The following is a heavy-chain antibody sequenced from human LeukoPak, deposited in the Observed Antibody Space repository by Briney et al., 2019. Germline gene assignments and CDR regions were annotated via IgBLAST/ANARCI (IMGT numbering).Heavy chain of an antibody. CDR2: IRYDGSNK. D-gene: IGHD2-2*02. J-gene: IGHJ3*02. CDR3: AKDPGYCSSTSCYNDAFDI. Sequence: PGGSLRLSCAASGFTFSSYGMHWVRQAPGKGLEWVAFIRYDGSNKYYADSVKGRFTISRDNSKNTLYLQMNSLRAEDTAVYYCAKDPGYCSSTSCYNDAFDIWGQGTMVTVSS. CDR1: GFTFSSYG. V-gene: IGHV3-30*02.